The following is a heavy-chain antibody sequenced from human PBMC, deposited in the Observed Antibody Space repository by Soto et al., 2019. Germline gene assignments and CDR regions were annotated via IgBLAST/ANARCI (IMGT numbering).Heavy chain of an antibody. J-gene: IGHJ5*02. Sequence: QVQLVQSGAEVKKPGTSVKVSCKASGYSFATYAIRWVRQAPGQGLEWMGWINPATGNTEYSDKFQDRVTFTRDTSATTAYMELRGLRSEDTAVYYCARRYKSAGWLEPWGQGTLVTVSS. CDR2: INPATGNT. CDR1: GYSFATYA. D-gene: IGHD1-1*01. V-gene: IGHV1-3*01. CDR3: ARRYKSAGWLEP.